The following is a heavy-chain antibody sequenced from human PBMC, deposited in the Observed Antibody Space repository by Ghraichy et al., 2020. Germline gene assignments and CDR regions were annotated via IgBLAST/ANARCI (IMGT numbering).Heavy chain of an antibody. Sequence: SETLSLTCAVYGGSFSGYYWSWIRQPPGKGLEWIGEINHSGSTNYNTSLKSRVTISVDTSKNQFSLKLSSVTAADTAVYYCARAFRRSPPKKYDSSGLLNYWGQGTLVTVSS. D-gene: IGHD3-22*01. CDR2: INHSGST. J-gene: IGHJ4*02. V-gene: IGHV4-34*01. CDR3: ARAFRRSPPKKYDSSGLLNY. CDR1: GGSFSGYY.